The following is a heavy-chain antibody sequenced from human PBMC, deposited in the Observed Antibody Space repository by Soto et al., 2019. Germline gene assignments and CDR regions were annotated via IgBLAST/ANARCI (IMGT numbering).Heavy chain of an antibody. V-gene: IGHV4-34*01. CDR1: GGSFSGYY. J-gene: IGHJ4*02. CDR2: INHSGST. CDR3: AATDTIAVAFDY. Sequence: PSETLSLTCAVYGGSFSGYYWSWIRQPPGKGLEWIGEINHSGSTNYNPSLKSRVTISVDTPKNQFSLKLSSVTAADTAVYYCAATDTIAVAFDYWGQGTLVTVSS. D-gene: IGHD6-19*01.